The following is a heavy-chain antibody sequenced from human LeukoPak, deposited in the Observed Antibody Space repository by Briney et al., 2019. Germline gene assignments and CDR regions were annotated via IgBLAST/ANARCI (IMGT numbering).Heavy chain of an antibody. J-gene: IGHJ4*02. D-gene: IGHD1-1*01. CDR2: IKQDGSEK. CDR1: GFTFGIYW. CDR3: SKDLTTRSIGYFDY. Sequence: GGSLRLSCVASGFTFGIYWMSWVRQAPGKGLEWVANIKQDGSEKYYVDSVKGRFTISRDNAKNSLYLRMNSLRVEDTAIYYCSKDLTTRSIGYFDYWGQGTLVTVSS. V-gene: IGHV3-7*03.